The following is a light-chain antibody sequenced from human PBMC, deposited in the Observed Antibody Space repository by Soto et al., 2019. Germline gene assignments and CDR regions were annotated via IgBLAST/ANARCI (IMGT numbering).Light chain of an antibody. CDR2: EVR. Sequence: QSALTQPAAVSGSPGQSITISCTGTSSDIGSYNYVAWYQQFPGKTPKLIIYEVRNRPSGVSFRFSGPKSGNTASLTISGLQAEDEADYYCISYRGSDKSYVFGTGNKVTVL. J-gene: IGLJ1*01. CDR3: ISYRGSDKSYV. CDR1: SSDIGSYNY. V-gene: IGLV2-14*01.